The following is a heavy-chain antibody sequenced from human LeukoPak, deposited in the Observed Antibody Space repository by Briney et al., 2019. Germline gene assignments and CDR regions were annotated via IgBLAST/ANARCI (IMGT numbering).Heavy chain of an antibody. J-gene: IGHJ6*02. CDR1: RFTLSSYA. CDR2: ISGSGGST. D-gene: IGHD2-2*01. Sequence: GASLRLSSAPSRFTLSSYAMSWVRQAPRKGLESVSAISGSGGSTYYADSVKGRFTISRDNSQNTLYLQMNSLRAEDTAVYYGAKSVPTAGELYCSSTSCYYYYYYYYGMDVWGQGTTVSVSS. V-gene: IGHV3-23*01. CDR3: AKSVPTAGELYCSSTSCYYYYYYYYGMDV.